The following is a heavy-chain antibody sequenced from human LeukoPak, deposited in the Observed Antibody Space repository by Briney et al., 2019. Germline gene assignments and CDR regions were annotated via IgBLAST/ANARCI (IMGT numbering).Heavy chain of an antibody. CDR3: ARDPPSYDILTGYYPGPFDY. J-gene: IGHJ4*02. D-gene: IGHD3-9*01. Sequence: PGGSLRLSCAASGFTFTNYAMSWVRQAPGKGLEWVSGISGNGISTYYADSVKGRFTISRDNSKNTLYLQMNSLRAEDTAVYYCARDPPSYDILTGYYPGPFDYWGQGTLVTVSS. V-gene: IGHV3-23*01. CDR2: ISGNGIST. CDR1: GFTFTNYA.